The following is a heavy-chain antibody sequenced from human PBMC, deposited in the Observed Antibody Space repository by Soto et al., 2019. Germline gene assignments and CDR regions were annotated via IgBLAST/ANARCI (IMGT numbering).Heavy chain of an antibody. J-gene: IGHJ6*02. D-gene: IGHD3-3*01. Sequence: QVPLQESGPGLVKPSETLSLTCTVSGDSMSPFYWNWIRQSPGKGLEWIGYIYYSGNTNYNPSLKSRVAISVDTSKNQFYLKLSSVTAADTAVYYCARGVYDYWSGYYAGSGLDVWGQGTTVNVSS. V-gene: IGHV4-59*13. CDR2: IYYSGNT. CDR1: GDSMSPFY. CDR3: ARGVYDYWSGYYAGSGLDV.